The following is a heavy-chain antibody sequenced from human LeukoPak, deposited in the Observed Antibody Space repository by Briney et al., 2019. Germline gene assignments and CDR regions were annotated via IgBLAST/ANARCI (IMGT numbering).Heavy chain of an antibody. CDR3: ATAPQRYSSGWYGDY. CDR1: GYTLTELS. CDR2: FDPEDGET. V-gene: IGHV1-24*01. Sequence: ASVKVSCKVSGYTLTELSMHWVRQAPGKGLEWMGGFDPEDGETIYAQKFQGRVTMTEDTSTDAAYMELSSLRSEDTAVYYCATAPQRYSSGWYGDYWGQGTLVTVSS. J-gene: IGHJ4*02. D-gene: IGHD6-19*01.